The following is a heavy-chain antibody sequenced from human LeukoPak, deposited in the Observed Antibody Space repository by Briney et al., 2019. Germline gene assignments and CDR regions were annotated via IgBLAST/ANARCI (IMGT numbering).Heavy chain of an antibody. D-gene: IGHD6-19*01. Sequence: VSSISSSSSYIYYADSVKGRFTISRDNAKNSLYLQMNSLRAEDTAVYYCARAEAVAGHFDYWGQGTLVTVSS. CDR2: ISSSSSYI. CDR3: ARAEAVAGHFDY. V-gene: IGHV3-21*01. J-gene: IGHJ4*02.